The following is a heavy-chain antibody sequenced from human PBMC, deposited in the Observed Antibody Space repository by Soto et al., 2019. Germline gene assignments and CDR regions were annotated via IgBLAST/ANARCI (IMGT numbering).Heavy chain of an antibody. CDR3: AKGTSNGGWFNPFDY. CDR1: GFTFVNYA. D-gene: IGHD6-19*01. J-gene: IGHJ4*02. CDR2: LSGSGTGT. Sequence: EVQLLESGGGLVQPGGSLRLSCAASGFTFVNYAMNWVRQAPGKGLEWVATLSGSGTGTYYADSAKGRFTISIDNSRNTLYLQMNSLRAEDTAVYYCAKGTSNGGWFNPFDYWGQGTLVTVSS. V-gene: IGHV3-23*01.